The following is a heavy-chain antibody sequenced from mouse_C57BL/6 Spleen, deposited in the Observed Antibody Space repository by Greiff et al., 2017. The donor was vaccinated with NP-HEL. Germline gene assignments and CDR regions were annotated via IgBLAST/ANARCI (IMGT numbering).Heavy chain of an antibody. CDR1: GYTFTDYN. CDR3: ARGYYYGSSSYYYAMDY. Sequence: EVQLQQSGPELVKPGASVKMSCKASGYTFTDYNMHWVKQSHGKSLEWIGYINPNNGGTSYNQKFKGKATLTVNKSSSTAYMELRSLTSEDSAVYYCARGYYYGSSSYYYAMDYWGQGTSVTVSS. V-gene: IGHV1-22*01. J-gene: IGHJ4*01. CDR2: INPNNGGT. D-gene: IGHD1-1*01.